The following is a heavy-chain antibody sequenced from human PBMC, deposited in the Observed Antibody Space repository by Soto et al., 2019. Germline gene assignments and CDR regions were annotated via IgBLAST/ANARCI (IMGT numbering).Heavy chain of an antibody. CDR1: GYTFTSYG. D-gene: IGHD3-9*01. CDR2: ISAYNGST. V-gene: IGHV1-18*01. CDR3: ARVPGRFDWLSHDAFXI. Sequence: ASVKVSCKASGYTFTSYGISWVRQAPGQGLEWMGWISAYNGSTNYAQKLQGRVTMTTDTSTSTAYMELRSLRSDDTAVYYCARVPGRFDWLSHDAFXIWSQGTMVTVSS. J-gene: IGHJ3*02.